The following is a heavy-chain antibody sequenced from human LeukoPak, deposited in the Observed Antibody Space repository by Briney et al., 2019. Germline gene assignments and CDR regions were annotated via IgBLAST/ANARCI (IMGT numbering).Heavy chain of an antibody. CDR3: SSGSYAFNWFDP. D-gene: IGHD1-26*01. CDR1: GYTFTGYY. CDR2: INPNSGGT. Sequence: ASVKVSCKASGYTFTGYYMHWVRQAPEQGLAWMGWINPNSGGTNYAQKFQGRVTMTRDTSISTAYMELSRLRSDDTAVYYCSSGSYAFNWFDPWGQGTLVTVSS. V-gene: IGHV1-2*02. J-gene: IGHJ5*02.